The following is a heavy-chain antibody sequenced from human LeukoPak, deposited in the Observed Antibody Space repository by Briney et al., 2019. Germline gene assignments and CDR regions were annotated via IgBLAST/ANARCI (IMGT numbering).Heavy chain of an antibody. V-gene: IGHV4-39*07. D-gene: IGHD3-10*01. J-gene: IGHJ4*02. CDR2: INHSGST. Sequence: PSETLSLTCTVSGGSISSSSYYWSWIRQPPGKGLEWIGEINHSGSTNYNPSLKSRVTISVDTSKNQFSLKLSSVTAADTAVYYCARPQDPGDGRYQLWGQGTLVTVSS. CDR3: ARPQDPGDGRYQL. CDR1: GGSISSSSYY.